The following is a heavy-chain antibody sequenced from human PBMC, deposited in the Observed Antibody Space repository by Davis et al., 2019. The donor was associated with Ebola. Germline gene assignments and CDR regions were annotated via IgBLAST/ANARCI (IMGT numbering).Heavy chain of an antibody. J-gene: IGHJ6*02. CDR2: ISSSSSYI. Sequence: GESLKISCAASGFTFSSYSMNWVRQAPGKGLEWVSSISSSSSYIYYADSVKGRFTISRDNAKNSLYLQMNSLRAEDTAVYYCARDRVDCSSTSCYAEFPYYYYYGMDVWGQGTTVTVSS. CDR1: GFTFSSYS. V-gene: IGHV3-21*01. CDR3: ARDRVDCSSTSCYAEFPYYYYYGMDV. D-gene: IGHD2-2*01.